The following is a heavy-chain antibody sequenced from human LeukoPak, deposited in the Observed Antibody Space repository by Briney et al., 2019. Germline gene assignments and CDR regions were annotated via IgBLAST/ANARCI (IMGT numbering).Heavy chain of an antibody. D-gene: IGHD3-22*01. J-gene: IGHJ4*02. CDR1: GFTFSSYS. CDR3: ASHEPQHYYDSSGYSFDY. Sequence: PGGSLRLSCAASGFTFSSYSMNWVRQAPGKGLEWVSSISSSSSYIYYADSVKGRFTISRDNAKNSLYLQMNSLRAEDTAVYYCASHEPQHYYDSSGYSFDYWGQGTLVTVSS. CDR2: ISSSSSYI. V-gene: IGHV3-21*01.